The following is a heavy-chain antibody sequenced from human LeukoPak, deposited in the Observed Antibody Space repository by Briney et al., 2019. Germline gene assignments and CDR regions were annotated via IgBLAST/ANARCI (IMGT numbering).Heavy chain of an antibody. CDR2: IYSDNT. CDR3: AKDGRLGHFDY. Sequence: GGSLRLSCTVSGFTVSSNSMSWVRQAPGKGLEWVSFIYSDNTHYSDSVKGRFTISRDNAKNSLYLQMNSLRAEDTALYYCAKDGRLGHFDYWGQGTLVTVSS. J-gene: IGHJ4*02. V-gene: IGHV3-53*05. D-gene: IGHD3-22*01. CDR1: GFTVSSNS.